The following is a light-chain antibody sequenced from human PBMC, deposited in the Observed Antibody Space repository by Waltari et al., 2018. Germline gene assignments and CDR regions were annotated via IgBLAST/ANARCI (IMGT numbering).Light chain of an antibody. CDR2: GVG. CDR3: SSYTTSSAPGV. V-gene: IGLV2-14*01. Sequence: QSALTQPASVSGSPGQSITIPCSGTDSDVGAYDFVSWSQQHPGKAPHLIIDGVGNRPAGISNRFSASKSGNTASLTISGLQAEDEADYYCSSYTTSSAPGVFGTGTRVTVL. CDR1: DSDVGAYDF. J-gene: IGLJ1*01.